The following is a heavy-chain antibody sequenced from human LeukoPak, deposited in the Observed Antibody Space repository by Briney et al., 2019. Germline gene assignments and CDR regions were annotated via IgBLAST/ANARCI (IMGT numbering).Heavy chain of an antibody. V-gene: IGHV3-30*02. CDR1: GFTFSSYG. CDR2: IRYDGSNK. J-gene: IGHJ6*02. CDR3: AKDASLGSGSYAFYYYYYGMDV. D-gene: IGHD3-10*01. Sequence: GGSLRLSCAASGFTFSSYGMHWVRQAPGKGLEWVAFIRYDGSNKYYADSVKGRFTISRDNSKNTLYLQMNSLRAEDTAVYYCAKDASLGSGSYAFYYYYYGMDVWGQGTTVTVSS.